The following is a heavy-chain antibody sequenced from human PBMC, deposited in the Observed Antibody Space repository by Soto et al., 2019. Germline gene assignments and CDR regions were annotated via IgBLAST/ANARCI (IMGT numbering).Heavy chain of an antibody. V-gene: IGHV5-51*01. CDR1: GYSFTSYW. D-gene: IGHD6-6*01. CDR3: ARGGSSSSYYYYMDV. CDR2: IYPGDSDT. Sequence: GESLKISCNGSGYSFTSYWIGWVRQMPGKGLEWMGIIYPGDSDTRYSPSFQGQVTISADKSISTAYLQWSSLKASDAAMYYCARGGSSSSYYYYMDVWGKGTTVTVSS. J-gene: IGHJ6*03.